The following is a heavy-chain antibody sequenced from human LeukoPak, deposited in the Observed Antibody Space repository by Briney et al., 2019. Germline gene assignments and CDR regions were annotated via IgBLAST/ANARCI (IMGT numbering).Heavy chain of an antibody. D-gene: IGHD2/OR15-2a*01. J-gene: IGHJ4*02. Sequence: SETLSLTCTVSGGSISSYYWSWIRHPPGKGLEWIAYISDIGSINYNPSLKSRVTISLDTSKNQFSLKLSSVTAADTAVYYCAGHHPRNTVDFWGQGTLVTVSS. CDR3: AGHHPRNTVDF. CDR1: GGSISSYY. V-gene: IGHV4-59*08. CDR2: ISDIGSI.